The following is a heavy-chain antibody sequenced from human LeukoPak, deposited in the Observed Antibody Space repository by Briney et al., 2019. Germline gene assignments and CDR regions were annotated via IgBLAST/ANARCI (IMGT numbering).Heavy chain of an antibody. CDR3: ARGDYGDPFDY. J-gene: IGHJ4*02. CDR2: ISSSSSYI. V-gene: IGHV3-21*01. Sequence: GGSLRLSCAASGFTFSSYEMNWVRQAPGKGLEWVSSISSSSSYIYYADSVKGRFTISRDNAKNSLYLQMNSLRAEDTAVYYCARGDYGDPFDYWGQGTLVTVSS. D-gene: IGHD4-17*01. CDR1: GFTFSSYE.